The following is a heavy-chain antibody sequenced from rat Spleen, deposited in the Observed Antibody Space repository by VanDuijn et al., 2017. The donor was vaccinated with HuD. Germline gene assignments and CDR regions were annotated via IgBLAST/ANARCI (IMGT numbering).Heavy chain of an antibody. Sequence: EVQLVESGGGLVQPGRSLKLSCVASGFTFSYYWMTWIRQAPGTGLEWVASIPNTGGSTYYPDSVKGRFTISRYNAKDTLYLHMDSLRSEDTATYYCTRMFTTDYYWYFDFWGPGTMVTVSS. CDR2: IPNTGGST. CDR1: GFTFSYYW. J-gene: IGHJ1*01. CDR3: TRMFTTDYYWYFDF. D-gene: IGHD1-6*01. V-gene: IGHV5-31*01.